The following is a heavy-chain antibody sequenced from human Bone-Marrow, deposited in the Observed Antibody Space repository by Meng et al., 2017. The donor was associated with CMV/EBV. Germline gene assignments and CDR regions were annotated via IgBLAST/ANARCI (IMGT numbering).Heavy chain of an antibody. J-gene: IGHJ4*02. Sequence: GESLKISCAASGFTFDDYGMSWVRQAPGKGLEWVSGINWNGGSTGYADSVKGRFTISRDNAKNSLYLQMNSLRAEGTALYHCARAHLRGGYDYWGQGTLVTVSS. D-gene: IGHD3-10*01. CDR3: ARAHLRGGYDY. V-gene: IGHV3-20*01. CDR2: INWNGGST. CDR1: GFTFDDYG.